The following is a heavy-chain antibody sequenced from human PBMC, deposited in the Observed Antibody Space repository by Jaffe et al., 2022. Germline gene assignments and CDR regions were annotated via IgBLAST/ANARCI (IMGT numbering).Heavy chain of an antibody. CDR2: IFHTGST. D-gene: IGHD3-16*02. J-gene: IGHJ4*02. CDR1: GDSISTTNW. Sequence: QVQLQESGPGLVKPSGTLSLTCAVSGDSISTTNWWSWVRQPPGKGLEWIGEIFHTGSTNYNPSLKSRVTISVDKSKNQFSLNLASVTAADTAVYYCARSDYIWGGYRYFGFDYWGQGTLGTVSS. CDR3: ARSDYIWGGYRYFGFDY. V-gene: IGHV4-4*02.